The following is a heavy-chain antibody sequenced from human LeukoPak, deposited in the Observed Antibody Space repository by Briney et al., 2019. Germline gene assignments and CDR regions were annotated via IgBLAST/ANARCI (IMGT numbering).Heavy chain of an antibody. CDR3: ARLVGYYGSGTYRAFDY. CDR2: IYTSGST. Sequence: PSETLSLTCTVSGGSISSYYWSWIRQPAGKGLEWIGRIYTSGSTNYNPSLKSRVTMSVDTSKNQFSLKLSSVTAADTAVYYCARLVGYYGSGTYRAFDYWGQGTLVTVSS. V-gene: IGHV4-4*07. J-gene: IGHJ4*02. CDR1: GGSISSYY. D-gene: IGHD3-10*01.